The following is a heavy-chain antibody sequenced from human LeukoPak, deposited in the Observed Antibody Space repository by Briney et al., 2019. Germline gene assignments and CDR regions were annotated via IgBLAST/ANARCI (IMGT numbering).Heavy chain of an antibody. CDR2: IIPIFVTA. CDR3: ARAESRDGSGSYYSLAYYYYGMDV. J-gene: IGHJ6*02. V-gene: IGHV1-69*13. CDR1: RGTFSSYA. D-gene: IGHD3-10*01. Sequence: SAKVSRKPSRGTFSSYAISWVRPAPGQGLEWMGGIIPIFVTANYAQKFQGRVTITADESTTTAYMELSSLRSEDTAVYYCARAESRDGSGSYYSLAYYYYGMDVWGQGTTVTVSS.